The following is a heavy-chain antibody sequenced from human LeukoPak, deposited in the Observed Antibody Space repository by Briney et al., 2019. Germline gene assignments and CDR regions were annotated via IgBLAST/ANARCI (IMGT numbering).Heavy chain of an antibody. CDR2: IYTSGST. D-gene: IGHD3-22*01. J-gene: IGHJ6*02. CDR3: ARDNGYYDSSGYYAPYYYYGMDV. V-gene: IGHV4-4*07. CDR1: GGSISSYY. Sequence: SETLSLTCTVSGGSISSYYRSWIRQPAGKGLEWIGRIYTSGSTNYNPSLKSRVTMSVDTSKNQFSLKLSSVTAADTAVYYCARDNGYYDSSGYYAPYYYYGMDVWGQGTTVTVSS.